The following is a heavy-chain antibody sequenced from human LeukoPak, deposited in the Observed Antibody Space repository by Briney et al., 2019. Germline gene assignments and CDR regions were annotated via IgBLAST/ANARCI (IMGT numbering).Heavy chain of an antibody. V-gene: IGHV3-13*01. D-gene: IGHD1-26*01. CDR2: VGIVGDT. CDR1: GFTFSSYE. CDR3: AREGRESSADAFDV. J-gene: IGHJ3*01. Sequence: GGSLRLSCAASGFTFSSYERHWVRQVTGKGLEWVSAVGIVGDTFYAGSVKGRFTISRENAENSFFLQMNSLRAGDTAVYYCAREGRESSADAFDVWGHGTVVTVSS.